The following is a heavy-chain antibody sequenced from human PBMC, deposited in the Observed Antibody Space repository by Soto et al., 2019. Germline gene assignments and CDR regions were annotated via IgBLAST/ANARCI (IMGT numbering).Heavy chain of an antibody. D-gene: IGHD4-17*01. Sequence: SVKGSCKATGYTFSSYAIHWGRQAPVQRLEWMGWINVGNANTRYSQNFQDRVTITRDISASTAYMEVSSLRSEDTALYYCARERPTEATFSFDYWGQGTQVTVSS. V-gene: IGHV1-3*01. CDR3: ARERPTEATFSFDY. CDR2: INVGNANT. J-gene: IGHJ4*02. CDR1: GYTFSSYA.